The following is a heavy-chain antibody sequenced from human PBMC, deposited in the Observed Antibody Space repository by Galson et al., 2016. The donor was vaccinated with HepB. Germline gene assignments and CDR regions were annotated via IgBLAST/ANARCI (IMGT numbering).Heavy chain of an antibody. CDR1: GFNVSGNY. CDR3: GREQQPYYHGMDV. D-gene: IGHD5-18*01. CDR2: IYSGGGT. Sequence: SLRLSCAASGFNVSGNYMSWVRQAPGKGLEWVSIIYSGGGTFHADSVKGRFTISRDNSKNVLYLQMNSLRAEDTAVYYCGREQQPYYHGMDVWGQGTTVTVSS. J-gene: IGHJ6*02. V-gene: IGHV3-53*01.